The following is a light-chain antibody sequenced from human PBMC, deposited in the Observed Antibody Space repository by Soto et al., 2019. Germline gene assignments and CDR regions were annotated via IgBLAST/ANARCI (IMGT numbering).Light chain of an antibody. Sequence: QSALTQPASVSGSPGQSITISCTGTSSDVGGYNYVSWHQQHPGKAPKLMIYEVSNRPSGVSVRFSASKSGNTASLTISGLQAEDEADYYCTSYASSSTYVFGTGTKVTVL. CDR1: SSDVGGYNY. J-gene: IGLJ1*01. CDR2: EVS. V-gene: IGLV2-14*01. CDR3: TSYASSSTYV.